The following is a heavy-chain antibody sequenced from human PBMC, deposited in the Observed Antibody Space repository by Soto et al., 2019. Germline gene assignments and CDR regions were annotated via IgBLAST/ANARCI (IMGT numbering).Heavy chain of an antibody. CDR2: LNPYSGAT. Sequence: GASVKLSCEASGYRFSDNHIHWVRQAPGQGLEWMGWLNPYSGATTYAPKYQGRITLTRDTSLSTSYMELIGLKSDDTAVYYCATARRGTVSLLTAWGQGTLVTVSS. J-gene: IGHJ5*01. CDR3: ATARRGTVSLLTA. D-gene: IGHD3-16*01. V-gene: IGHV1-2*02. CDR1: GYRFSDNH.